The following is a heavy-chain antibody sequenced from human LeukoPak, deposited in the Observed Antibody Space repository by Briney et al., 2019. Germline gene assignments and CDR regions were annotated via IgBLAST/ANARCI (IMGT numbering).Heavy chain of an antibody. CDR3: ARGLQMATTIWDY. Sequence: PSETLSLTCTVSGGSISSSSYYWGWIRQPPWKGLEWIGEINHSGSTNYNPSLKSRVTISVDTSKNQFSLKLSSVTAADTAVYYCARGLQMATTIWDYWGQGTLVTVSS. J-gene: IGHJ4*02. CDR1: GGSISSSSYY. CDR2: INHSGST. D-gene: IGHD5-24*01. V-gene: IGHV4-39*07.